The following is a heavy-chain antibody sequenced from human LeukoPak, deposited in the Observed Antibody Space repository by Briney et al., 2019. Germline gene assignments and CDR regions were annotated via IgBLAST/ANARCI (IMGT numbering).Heavy chain of an antibody. V-gene: IGHV3-23*01. CDR1: GFTFSSYG. Sequence: GGSLRLSCAASGFTFSSYGMTWVRQAPGKGLEWVSSISGSGDSTYYADSVKGRFTISRDNSKNTLFLQMNSLRAEDTAVYYCARDRGYSSGWYSYFDYWGQGTLVTVSS. CDR2: ISGSGDST. J-gene: IGHJ4*02. CDR3: ARDRGYSSGWYSYFDY. D-gene: IGHD6-19*01.